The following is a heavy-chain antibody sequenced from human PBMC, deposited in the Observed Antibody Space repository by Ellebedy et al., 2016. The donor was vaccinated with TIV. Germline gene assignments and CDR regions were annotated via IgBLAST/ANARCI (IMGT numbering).Heavy chain of an antibody. Sequence: GESLKISCVASGFTFSGYAMSWVRQAPGKGLEWVSGINNGGRTTSYADSVKGRFTISRDDAKNSLSLHMNSLRAEDTAVYYCARTRGYNYGYSDYWGQGTLVTVSS. V-gene: IGHV3-23*01. CDR3: ARTRGYNYGYSDY. CDR2: INNGGRTT. J-gene: IGHJ4*02. CDR1: GFTFSGYA. D-gene: IGHD5-18*01.